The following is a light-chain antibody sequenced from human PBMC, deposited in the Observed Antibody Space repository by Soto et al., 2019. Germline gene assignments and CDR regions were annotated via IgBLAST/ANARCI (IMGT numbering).Light chain of an antibody. CDR1: QSVSSSY. CDR3: XQYGSSPPLT. CDR2: GAS. Sequence: EIVLTQSPGTLSLSPGERATLSCRASQSVSSSYLAWYQQKPGQAPRLLIYGASSRATGIPDRFSGSGSGTDFXLTXXRLEPEDFAVYXCXQYGSSPPLTFGGGTKVEIK. J-gene: IGKJ4*01. V-gene: IGKV3-20*01.